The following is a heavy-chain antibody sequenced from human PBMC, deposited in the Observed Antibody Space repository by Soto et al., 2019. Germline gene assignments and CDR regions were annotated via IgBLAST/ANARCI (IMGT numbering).Heavy chain of an antibody. Sequence: EVQLVKSGGGLVQPGGSLRLSCAASGFTFSSYWMSWVRQAPGKGLEWVANIKQDGSEKYYVDSVKGRFTISRDNAKNSLYLQMNSLRAEDTAVYYCARDEGSLFWSGYYTGYYGMDVWGQGTTVTVSS. CDR2: IKQDGSEK. D-gene: IGHD3-3*01. CDR1: GFTFSSYW. CDR3: ARDEGSLFWSGYYTGYYGMDV. V-gene: IGHV3-7*03. J-gene: IGHJ6*02.